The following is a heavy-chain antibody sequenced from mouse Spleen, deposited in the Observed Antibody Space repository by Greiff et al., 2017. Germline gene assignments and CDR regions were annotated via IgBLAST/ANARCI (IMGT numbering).Heavy chain of an antibody. CDR2: INPGSGGT. D-gene: IGHD2-1*01. CDR1: GYAFTNYL. J-gene: IGHJ4*01. CDR3: ARGGNFYAMDY. V-gene: IGHV1-54*01. Sequence: VQLQQSGPELVRPGTSVKVSCKASGYAFTNYLIEWVKQRPGQGLEWIGVINPGSGGTNYNEKFKGKATLTADKSSSTAYMQLSSLTSEDSAVYFCARGGNFYAMDYWGQGTSVTVSS.